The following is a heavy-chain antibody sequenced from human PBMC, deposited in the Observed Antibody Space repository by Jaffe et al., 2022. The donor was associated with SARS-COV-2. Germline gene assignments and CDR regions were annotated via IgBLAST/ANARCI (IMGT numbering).Heavy chain of an antibody. D-gene: IGHD3-10*01. V-gene: IGHV3-21*01. CDR3: ARVRGIPQSWFDP. J-gene: IGHJ5*02. Sequence: EMQLEESGGGQVKPGGSLRLSCVVSGFTFSDYTMTWVRQVPGKGLEWVSSISSNSNYIDYADSVKGRFAISRDNTKKSLYLHMSNVSAEDTAVYFCARVRGIPQSWFDPWGQGTLVTVSS. CDR2: ISSNSNYI. CDR1: GFTFSDYT.